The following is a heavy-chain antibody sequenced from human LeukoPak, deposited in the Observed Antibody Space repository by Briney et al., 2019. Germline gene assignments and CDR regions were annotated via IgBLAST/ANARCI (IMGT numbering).Heavy chain of an antibody. CDR3: ARSGSSSRWFDP. Sequence: ASVKVSCKASGGTFSSYAISWVRQAPGQGLEWMGGIIPIFGTANYAQKFQGRVTITTDESTSTAYMELSSLRSGDTAVYYCARSGSSSRWFDPWGQGTLVTVSS. CDR2: IIPIFGTA. D-gene: IGHD6-6*01. J-gene: IGHJ5*02. CDR1: GGTFSSYA. V-gene: IGHV1-69*05.